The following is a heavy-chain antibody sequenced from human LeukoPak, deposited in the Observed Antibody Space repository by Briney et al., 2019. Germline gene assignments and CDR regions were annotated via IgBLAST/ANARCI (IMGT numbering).Heavy chain of an antibody. CDR1: GGSISSYY. Sequence: SQTLSLTCTVSGGSISSYYWSWIRQPPGKGLEWSGYIYYSGSTNYNPSLKSRVTISVDTSKNQFSLKLSSVTAADTAVYYCARIRIGELFLIDNWGQGTLVTVSS. CDR2: IYYSGST. V-gene: IGHV4-59*01. CDR3: ARIRIGELFLIDN. D-gene: IGHD3-10*01. J-gene: IGHJ4*02.